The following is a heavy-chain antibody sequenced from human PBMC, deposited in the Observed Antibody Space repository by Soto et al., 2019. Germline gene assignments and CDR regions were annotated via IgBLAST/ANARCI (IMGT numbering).Heavy chain of an antibody. CDR1: GGTFSSYA. J-gene: IGHJ6*02. D-gene: IGHD2-2*02. V-gene: IGHV1-69*13. CDR2: IIPIFGTA. Sequence: ASVKVSCKASGGTFSSYAISWVRQAPGQGLEWMGGIIPIFGTANYAQKFQSRVTITADESTSTAYMELSSLRSEDTAVYYCARDHGYCSSTSCYTSTVGMDVWGQGTTVTVSS. CDR3: ARDHGYCSSTSCYTSTVGMDV.